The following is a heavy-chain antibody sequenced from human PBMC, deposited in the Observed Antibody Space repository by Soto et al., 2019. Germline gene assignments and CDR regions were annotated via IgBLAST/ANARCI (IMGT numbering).Heavy chain of an antibody. D-gene: IGHD4-17*01. J-gene: IGHJ4*02. Sequence: GGSLRLSCAASGLTFANYWTHWVRQAPGKGLAWVSRINPDGSRTSYADSVTGRFTISRDNSKNTLYLQMNSLRAEDTAVYYCARDRGEFDYWGQGTLVTVSS. V-gene: IGHV3-74*01. CDR1: GLTFANYW. CDR3: ARDRGEFDY. CDR2: INPDGSRT.